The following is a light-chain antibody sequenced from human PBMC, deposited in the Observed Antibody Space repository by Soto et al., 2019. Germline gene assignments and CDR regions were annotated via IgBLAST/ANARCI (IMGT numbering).Light chain of an antibody. J-gene: IGKJ4*01. CDR1: ENVKNR. V-gene: IGKV3-15*01. Sequence: EKVMTQSPATLSVSPGERATLSCRASENVKNRLAWYQQKPGQAPRLLIYDAFTRATGIPARFSGSASGTEFTLTISSLQSEDFAVYYCQQYHDWPLTLGGGTKVEIK. CDR2: DAF. CDR3: QQYHDWPLT.